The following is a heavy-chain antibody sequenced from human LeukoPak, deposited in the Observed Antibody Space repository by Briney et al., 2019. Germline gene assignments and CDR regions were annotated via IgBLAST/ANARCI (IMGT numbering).Heavy chain of an antibody. CDR2: IIPIFGTA. D-gene: IGHD1-7*01. CDR3: ARDLGLELKNWFDP. CDR1: GGTFSNSA. J-gene: IGHJ5*02. V-gene: IGHV1-69*06. Sequence: GASVKVSCKASGGTFSNSAISWVRQAPGQGLEWMGGIIPIFGTANYAQKFQGRVTITADKSTSTAYMELSSLRSEDTAVYYCARDLGLELKNWFDPWGQGTLVTVSS.